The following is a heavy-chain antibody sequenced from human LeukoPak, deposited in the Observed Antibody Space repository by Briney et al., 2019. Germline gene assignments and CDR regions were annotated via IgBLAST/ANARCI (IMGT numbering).Heavy chain of an antibody. CDR1: GFIFDDYG. Sequence: PGGSLRLSCVGSGFIFDDYGMAWVRQAPGKGLEWVSGISWNGGNTDYADSVKGRFTIPRDNAKRSLYLQMNSLRAEDTAFYLCAKGTRNYWYFDLWGPGTPVTVSS. D-gene: IGHD1-7*01. V-gene: IGHV3-20*01. CDR2: ISWNGGNT. CDR3: AKGTRNYWYFDL. J-gene: IGHJ2*01.